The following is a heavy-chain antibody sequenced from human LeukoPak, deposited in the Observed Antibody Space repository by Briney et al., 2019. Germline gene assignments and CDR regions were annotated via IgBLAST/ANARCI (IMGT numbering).Heavy chain of an antibody. Sequence: SETLSLTCTVSGGSISSGGYYWSWIRQHPGKGLEWIGYIYYSGSTYYNPSLKSRVTISVDTSKNQFSLKLSSVTAADTAVYYCASHRRTAYYYDSSGFDAFDIWGQGTMVTVSS. CDR2: IYYSGST. CDR1: GGSISSGGYY. V-gene: IGHV4-31*03. D-gene: IGHD3-22*01. J-gene: IGHJ3*02. CDR3: ASHRRTAYYYDSSGFDAFDI.